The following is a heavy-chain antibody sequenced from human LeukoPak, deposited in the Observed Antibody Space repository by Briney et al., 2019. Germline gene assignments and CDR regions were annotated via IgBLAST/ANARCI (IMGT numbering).Heavy chain of an antibody. J-gene: IGHJ6*02. V-gene: IGHV3-30-3*01. D-gene: IGHD3-9*01. CDR3: ARDWGSVSIFPRDYYYGMDV. CDR2: ISYDGSNK. Sequence: QSGRSLRLSCAASGLTFSSYAMHWVRQAPGKGLEWVAVISYDGSNKYYADSVKGRFTISRDNSKNTLYLQMNSLRAEDTAVYYCARDWGSVSIFPRDYYYGMDVWGQGTTVTVSS. CDR1: GLTFSSYA.